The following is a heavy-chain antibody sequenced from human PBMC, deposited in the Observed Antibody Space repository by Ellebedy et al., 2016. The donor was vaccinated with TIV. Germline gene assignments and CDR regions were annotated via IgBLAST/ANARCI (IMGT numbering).Heavy chain of an antibody. CDR2: IGSRTSKI. CDR3: ASQHGSAWMEYYFDY. D-gene: IGHD2-15*01. J-gene: IGHJ4*02. V-gene: IGHV3-48*01. Sequence: GESLKIPCAASGFTFNTYSMKWVRPAPGKGREWVSYIGSRTSKIYYADSVKGRFTISRDSSKNTLYLQMNSLRADDTAVYYCASQHGSAWMEYYFDYWGQGTLVTVSS. CDR1: GFTFNTYS.